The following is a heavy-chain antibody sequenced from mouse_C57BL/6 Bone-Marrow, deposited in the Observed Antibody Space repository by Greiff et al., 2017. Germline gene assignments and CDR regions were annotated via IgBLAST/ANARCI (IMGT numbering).Heavy chain of an antibody. CDR2: IHPSDSDT. CDR1: GYTFTSYW. CDR3: ATSIYYYSTGLAY. V-gene: IGHV1-74*01. D-gene: IGHD1-1*01. Sequence: QVQLQQPGAELVKPGASVKVSCKASGYTFTSYWMHWVKQRPGQGLEWIGRIHPSDSDTNYNQKFKGKATLTVDKSSSTAYMQLSSLTSEDSAVYYCATSIYYYSTGLAYWGQGTLVTVSA. J-gene: IGHJ3*01.